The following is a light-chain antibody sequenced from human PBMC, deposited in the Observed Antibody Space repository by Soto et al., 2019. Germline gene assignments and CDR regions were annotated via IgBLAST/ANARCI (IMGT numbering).Light chain of an antibody. J-gene: IGKJ3*01. Sequence: MTQSPATLSASVGDRVTITCRASQSISSYLNWYQQKPGRVPKLLIYAASSLQSGVPSRFSGSGSGTDFTLTISSLQPEDFATYYCQQSYSTPPFFGPGTKVDIK. CDR1: QSISSY. V-gene: IGKV1-39*01. CDR2: AAS. CDR3: QQSYSTPPF.